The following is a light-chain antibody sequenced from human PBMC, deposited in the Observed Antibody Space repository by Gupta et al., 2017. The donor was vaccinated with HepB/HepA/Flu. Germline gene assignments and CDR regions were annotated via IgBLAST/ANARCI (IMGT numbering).Light chain of an antibody. Sequence: ETVMTQSPATLSVSPGERATLSCWASQGVNRNIDWYQQKPGQAPRLLIYGASTRATGIPVRFSGSASGTDFTLTISSLQSEDSAIYHCQQYNNWPLTFGGGTKVDIK. CDR3: QQYNNWPLT. CDR2: GAS. J-gene: IGKJ4*01. CDR1: QGVNRN. V-gene: IGKV3-15*01.